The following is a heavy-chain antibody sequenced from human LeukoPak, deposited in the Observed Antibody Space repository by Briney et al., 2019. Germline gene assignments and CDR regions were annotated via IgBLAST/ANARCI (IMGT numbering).Heavy chain of an antibody. J-gene: IGHJ4*02. Sequence: GGSLRLSCVASGFTFSSYWLHWVRQAPGKGLVGVSRINSDGSSTAYADSVKGRFTISRDNAKNTLYLQMNSLRAEDTAVYYCVRATLIRGVPDSGDWGQGTLVTVSS. CDR2: INSDGSST. V-gene: IGHV3-74*01. CDR3: VRATLIRGVPDSGD. D-gene: IGHD3-10*01. CDR1: GFTFSSYW.